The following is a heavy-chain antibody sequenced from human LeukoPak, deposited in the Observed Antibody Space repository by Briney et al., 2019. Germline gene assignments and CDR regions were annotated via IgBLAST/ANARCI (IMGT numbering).Heavy chain of an antibody. V-gene: IGHV3-66*01. Sequence: PGGSLRLSCAASGFTVSSNYMSWVRQAPGKGLEWVSIIYSGGSTYYADSVRGRFTISRDNSKNTLYLQMNSLGAEDTAVYYCARGGRVGATQEFDYWGQGTLVTVSS. D-gene: IGHD1-26*01. CDR1: GFTVSSNY. J-gene: IGHJ4*02. CDR2: IYSGGST. CDR3: ARGGRVGATQEFDY.